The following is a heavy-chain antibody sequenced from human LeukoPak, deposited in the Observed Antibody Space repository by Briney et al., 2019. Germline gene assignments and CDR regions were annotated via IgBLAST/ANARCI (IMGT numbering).Heavy chain of an antibody. CDR1: GFTVSSNY. D-gene: IGHD2-21*01. V-gene: IGHV3-53*01. CDR3: ARVGDAISVFFDY. Sequence: GGSLRLSCAASGFTVSSNYMSWVRQAPGKGLEWVSVIYSGGSTYYADSVKGRFTISRDNSKNTLYLQMNSLRAEDTAVYYCARVGDAISVFFDYWGQGTVVTVSS. J-gene: IGHJ4*02. CDR2: IYSGGST.